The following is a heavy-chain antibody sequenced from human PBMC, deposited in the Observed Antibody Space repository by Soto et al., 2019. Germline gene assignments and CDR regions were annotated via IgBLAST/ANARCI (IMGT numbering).Heavy chain of an antibody. J-gene: IGHJ4*02. V-gene: IGHV1-69*13. CDR3: ARDDKTGTHNSPFDY. D-gene: IGHD1-1*01. Sequence: SVNVSCEASGGTFSIYAISWVRQAPGQGLEWMGGIIPIFGTANYAQKFQGRVTITADESTSTAYMELSSLRSEDTAVYYCARDDKTGTHNSPFDYWGQGTLVTVS. CDR2: IIPIFGTA. CDR1: GGTFSIYA.